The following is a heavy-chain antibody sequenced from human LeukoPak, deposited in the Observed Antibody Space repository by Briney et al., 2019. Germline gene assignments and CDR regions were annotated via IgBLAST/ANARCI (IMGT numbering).Heavy chain of an antibody. CDR2: INPNSGGT. D-gene: IGHD1-7*01. CDR3: ARREAGTLGIRSNFDY. V-gene: IGHV1-2*04. J-gene: IGHJ4*02. Sequence: ASVKVSCKASGYTFTGYYMHWVRQAPGQGLEWMGWINPNSGGTNYAQKFQGWVTMTRDTSISTAYMELSRLRSDDTAVYYCARREAGTLGIRSNFDYWGQGTLVTVSS. CDR1: GYTFTGYY.